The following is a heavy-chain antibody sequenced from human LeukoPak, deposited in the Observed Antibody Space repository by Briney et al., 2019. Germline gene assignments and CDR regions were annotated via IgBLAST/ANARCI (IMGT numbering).Heavy chain of an antibody. J-gene: IGHJ4*02. CDR1: GGSISGYY. Sequence: SETLSLTCTVSGGSISGYYWSWIRQPPGKGLEWIGNIYYSGSTTYNPSLKSRVTISVDTSRTQFSLNLSSVTAADTAVYYCARALVRGAPGFFDYWGPGTLVTVSS. CDR3: ARALVRGAPGFFDY. CDR2: IYYSGST. V-gene: IGHV4-59*08. D-gene: IGHD3-10*01.